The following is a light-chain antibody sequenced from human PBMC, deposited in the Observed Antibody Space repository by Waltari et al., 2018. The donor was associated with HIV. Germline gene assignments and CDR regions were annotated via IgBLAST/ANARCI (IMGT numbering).Light chain of an antibody. Sequence: QSMLTQPPSVSGAPGQRVTISCPGSSSTIGADYDFHWYQQIPGTAPKLPNSGNKNRPAGVPDRFSASKSGTSASLTISGLQAEDEADYFCQSYDISLSASVVFGGGTRLTVL. CDR3: QSYDISLSASVV. CDR2: GNK. CDR1: SSTIGADYD. J-gene: IGLJ2*01. V-gene: IGLV1-40*01.